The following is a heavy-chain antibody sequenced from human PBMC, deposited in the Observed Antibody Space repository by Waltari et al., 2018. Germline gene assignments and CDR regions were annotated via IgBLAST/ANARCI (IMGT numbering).Heavy chain of an antibody. CDR2: IDYRWST. D-gene: IGHD5-12*01. J-gene: IGHJ4*02. CDR1: GGSISSSSYY. V-gene: IGHV4-39*07. CDR3: ARGGDGYNTLFY. Sequence: QLQLQESGPGLVKPSETLSLTCTVSGGSISSSSYYWGWIRQPPGKGLEWIGSIDYRWSTYYNPSLKSRVTISVDTSKNQFSLKLSSVTAADTAVYYCARGGDGYNTLFYWGQGTLVTVSS.